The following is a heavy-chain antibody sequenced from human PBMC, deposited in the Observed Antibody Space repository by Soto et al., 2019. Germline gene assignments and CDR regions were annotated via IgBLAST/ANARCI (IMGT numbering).Heavy chain of an antibody. D-gene: IGHD2-15*01. Sequence: GGSLRLSCAASGFTFSNYAMNWVRQTPVKGLEWVSAISGSGGSTYYADSVKGRFTISRDNSKNTLYLQMNSLRAEDTAVYYCAKDLIVEMATPDAFEIWGQGTMVTVSS. V-gene: IGHV3-23*01. CDR3: AKDLIVEMATPDAFEI. CDR2: ISGSGGST. CDR1: GFTFSNYA. J-gene: IGHJ3*02.